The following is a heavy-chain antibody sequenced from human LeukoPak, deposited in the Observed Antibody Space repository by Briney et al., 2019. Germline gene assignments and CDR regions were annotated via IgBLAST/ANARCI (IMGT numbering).Heavy chain of an antibody. V-gene: IGHV3-30*18. CDR2: ISYDGSDK. J-gene: IGHJ3*02. Sequence: HPGGSLRLSCAASGFTFSNYAMHWVRQAPGKGLEWVAIISYDGSDKYYADSVKGRFTISRDNSQNTLYLQMNSLRAEDTAVYYCAKDDAVVDPRAFDIWGQGTMVTVSS. CDR1: GFTFSNYA. CDR3: AKDDAVVDPRAFDI. D-gene: IGHD2-21*01.